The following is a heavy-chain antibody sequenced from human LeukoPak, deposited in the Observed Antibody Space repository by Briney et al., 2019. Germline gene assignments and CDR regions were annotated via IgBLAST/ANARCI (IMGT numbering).Heavy chain of an antibody. CDR1: GFTFSTYD. J-gene: IGHJ6*02. CDR3: AREIRETVVTRHYYYGIDV. V-gene: IGHV3-13*01. CDR2: IGTGDDT. Sequence: GGSLRLSCAASGFTFSTYDMHWVRQVTGKGLEWVSAIGTGDDTYYLGSVKGRFTISRENAKNVLYLQMSSLRAEDTAVYYCAREIRETVVTRHYYYGIDVWGQGTTDTVSS. D-gene: IGHD2-15*01.